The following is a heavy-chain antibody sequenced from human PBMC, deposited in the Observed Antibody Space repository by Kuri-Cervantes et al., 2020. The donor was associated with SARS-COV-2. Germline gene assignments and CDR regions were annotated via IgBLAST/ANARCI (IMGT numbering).Heavy chain of an antibody. D-gene: IGHD6-19*01. Sequence: GSLKISCAASGFTFSSYAMSWVRQAPGKGLEWVSAISGSGGSTYYADSVKGRFTISRDNSKNTLYLQMNSLRAEDTAVYYCAKGIAVATGYFDYWGQGTLVTVSS. CDR1: GFTFSSYA. V-gene: IGHV3-23*01. J-gene: IGHJ4*02. CDR3: AKGIAVATGYFDY. CDR2: ISGSGGST.